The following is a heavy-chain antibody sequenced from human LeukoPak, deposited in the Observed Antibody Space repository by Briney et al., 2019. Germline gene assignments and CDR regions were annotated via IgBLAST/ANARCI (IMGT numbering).Heavy chain of an antibody. CDR3: ARDCSNGVCYPRDY. V-gene: IGHV1-18*01. Sequence: GASVKVSCKASGYTLSEYGISWVRQAPAQGLEWVGWITTYKGEKIYSQKFQGRVTMTTDTSSGTYYMELRNLRSDDTAIYYCARDCSNGVCYPRDYWGQGTLVIVSS. J-gene: IGHJ4*02. D-gene: IGHD2-8*01. CDR2: ITTYKGEK. CDR1: GYTLSEYG.